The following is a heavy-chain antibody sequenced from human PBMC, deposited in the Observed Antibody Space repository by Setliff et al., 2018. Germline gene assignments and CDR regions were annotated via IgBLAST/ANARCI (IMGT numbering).Heavy chain of an antibody. J-gene: IGHJ3*02. CDR1: GFTVSSNY. CDR3: TFARDGYDVFDI. CDR2: IRGRTDNYAT. Sequence: GGSLRLSCAASGFTVSSNYMSWVRQAPGKGLEWIGRIRGRTDNYATAYAASVRGRLTISRDDSKNTAYLQMNSLKTEDTAVYYCTFARDGYDVFDIWGQGTMVTVSS. D-gene: IGHD5-18*01. V-gene: IGHV3-73*01.